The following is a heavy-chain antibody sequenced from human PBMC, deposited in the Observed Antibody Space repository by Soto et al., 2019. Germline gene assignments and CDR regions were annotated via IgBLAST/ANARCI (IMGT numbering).Heavy chain of an antibody. CDR3: ARDSGWPILNFDN. D-gene: IGHD3-10*01. CDR1: DFDFSSYG. CDR2: SSYDGRET. V-gene: IGHV3-30*03. Sequence: SLRLSFAASDFDFSSYGIHWVRQAPGKGLEWVAASSYDGRETFYADSAKGRFTVSKEMSKNTAFLQMNALRHEDTAVYFCARDSGWPILNFDNWGQGTPVTVSS. J-gene: IGHJ4*02.